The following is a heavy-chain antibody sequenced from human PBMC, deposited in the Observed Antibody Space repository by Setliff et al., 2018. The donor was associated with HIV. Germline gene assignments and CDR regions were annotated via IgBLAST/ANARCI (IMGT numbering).Heavy chain of an antibody. D-gene: IGHD2-15*01. J-gene: IGHJ4*02. V-gene: IGHV5-51*01. CDR1: GYSFTSYW. CDR3: ARSSSLLNVCDY. Sequence: GESLKISCKGFGYSFTSYWIAWVRQMPGNGLEWMGTIYPGDSDTRYSPSFQGQVTFSADKSTNTAYLQWSSLEASDTAIYYCARSSSLLNVCDYWGQGTLVTVS. CDR2: IYPGDSDT.